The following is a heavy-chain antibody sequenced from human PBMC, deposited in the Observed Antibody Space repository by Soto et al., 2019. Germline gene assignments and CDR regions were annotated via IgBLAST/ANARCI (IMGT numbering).Heavy chain of an antibody. J-gene: IGHJ3*02. CDR2: IIPILGIA. CDR3: AYDNWDAFDI. CDR1: GGTFSSYT. Sequence: QVQLVQSGAEVKKPGSSVKVSCKASGGTFSSYTISWVRQAPGQGLEWMGRIIPILGIANYAQKFQGRVTITADKSTSTAYMELSSLRSEDTALYYCAYDNWDAFDIWGQGTMVTVSS. V-gene: IGHV1-69*02. D-gene: IGHD1-1*01.